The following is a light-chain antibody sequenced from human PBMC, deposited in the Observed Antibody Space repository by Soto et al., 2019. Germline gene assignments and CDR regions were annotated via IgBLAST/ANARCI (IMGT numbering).Light chain of an antibody. CDR2: GAS. CDR1: QSVSSN. V-gene: IGKV3D-15*01. J-gene: IGKJ1*01. Sequence: IVVTQYPATLSVSPWERSTLSCRASQSVSSNLAWYQQKPGQAPRLLIYGASSRATGIPDRFSGSGSGTDFTLTISRLEPEDFATYYCQQYIIYPWTFGQGTK. CDR3: QQYIIYPWT.